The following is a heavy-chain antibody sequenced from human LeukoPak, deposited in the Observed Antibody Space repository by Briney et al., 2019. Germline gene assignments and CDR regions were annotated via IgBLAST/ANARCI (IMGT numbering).Heavy chain of an antibody. CDR2: ISSSSSTI. Sequence: PGGSLRLSCAASGFTFSSYSMNWVRQAPGKGLEWVSYISSSSSTIYYADSVKGRFTISRDNAKNSLYLQMNSLRAEDTAVYYCAKDEVGYSYGSFFYWGQGTLVTVSS. V-gene: IGHV3-48*04. CDR3: AKDEVGYSYGSFFY. J-gene: IGHJ4*02. CDR1: GFTFSSYS. D-gene: IGHD5-18*01.